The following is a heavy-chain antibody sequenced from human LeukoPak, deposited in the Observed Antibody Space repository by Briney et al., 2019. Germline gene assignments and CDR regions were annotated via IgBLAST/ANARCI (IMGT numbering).Heavy chain of an antibody. CDR3: ARDREAAASPVRFDP. D-gene: IGHD6-13*01. J-gene: IGHJ5*02. V-gene: IGHV3-48*03. CDR2: ISSSGSTI. CDR1: GFTFSSYE. Sequence: PGGSLRLSCAASGFTFSSYEMNWVRQAPGKGLEWVSCISSSGSTIYYADSVKGRFTISRDNAKNSLYLQMNSLRAEDTAVYYCARDREAAASPVRFDPWGQGTLVTVSS.